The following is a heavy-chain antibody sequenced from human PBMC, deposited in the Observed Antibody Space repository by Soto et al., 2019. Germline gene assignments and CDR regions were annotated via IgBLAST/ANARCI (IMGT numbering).Heavy chain of an antibody. Sequence: SETLSLTCTVSGGSISSYYWSWIRQPAGKGLEWIGRIYTSGSTNYNPSLKSRVTIALDTSKSLVSLRLNSVTAADTAVYYCARLVGVAISPWGQGTLVTVSS. CDR2: IYTSGST. CDR1: GGSISSYY. J-gene: IGHJ4*02. D-gene: IGHD2-21*01. CDR3: ARLVGVAISP. V-gene: IGHV4-4*07.